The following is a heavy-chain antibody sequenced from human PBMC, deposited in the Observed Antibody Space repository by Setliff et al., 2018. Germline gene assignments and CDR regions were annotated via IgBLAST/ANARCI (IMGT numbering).Heavy chain of an antibody. V-gene: IGHV1-69*05. CDR3: ARASRFATIVWKGDYYMDV. J-gene: IGHJ6*03. CDR1: GGTFRSYG. Sequence: SVKVSCKASGGTFRSYGISWVRQAPGQGLEWMGGAIPSFGSTNYAQKFQDRVTIITDESTSTAYMELSSLRTEDTAVYYCARASRFATIVWKGDYYMDVWGKGTTVTVSS. D-gene: IGHD3-16*02. CDR2: AIPSFGST.